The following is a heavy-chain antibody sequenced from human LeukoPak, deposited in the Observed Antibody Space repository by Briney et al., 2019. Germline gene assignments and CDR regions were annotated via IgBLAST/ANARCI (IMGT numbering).Heavy chain of an antibody. D-gene: IGHD6-19*01. CDR3: ARGDPAVAGLDFDY. CDR1: GYTFTDFG. CDR2: INTKTGQI. V-gene: IGHV1-18*01. Sequence: ASVKVSCKTSGYTFTDFGITWVRQAPGQGLEWVGWINTKTGQINLARKLQGRVTMTTDTSTRTAYMELRSLRSDDTAVYFCARGDPAVAGLDFDYWGQGTLVTVSS. J-gene: IGHJ4*02.